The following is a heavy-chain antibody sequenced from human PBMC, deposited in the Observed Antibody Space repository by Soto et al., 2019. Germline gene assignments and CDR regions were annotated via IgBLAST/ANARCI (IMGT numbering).Heavy chain of an antibody. CDR3: ARVDTAMVGPRWSDYYYGMDV. Sequence: QITLKESGPTLVKPTQTLTLTCTFSGFSLSTSGVGVGWIRQPPGKALEWLALIYWDDDKRYSPSLKRRLTRTQDTSKNQLVPKMTNKDPVDTATYYCARVDTAMVGPRWSDYYYGMDVWGQGTTVTVSS. D-gene: IGHD5-18*01. J-gene: IGHJ6*02. V-gene: IGHV2-5*02. CDR1: GFSLSTSGVG. CDR2: IYWDDDK.